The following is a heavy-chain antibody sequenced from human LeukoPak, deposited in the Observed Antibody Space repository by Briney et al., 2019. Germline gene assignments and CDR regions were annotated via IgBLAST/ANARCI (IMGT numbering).Heavy chain of an antibody. CDR1: GYTFTSYA. D-gene: IGHD6-19*01. J-gene: IGHJ4*02. CDR3: ARGGKAVAGTRAFDY. CDR2: INAGNGNT. Sequence: RASVKVSCKASGYTFTSYAMHWVRQAPGQRLEWMGWINAGNGNTKYSQKFQGRVTITRDTSASTAYMELSSLRSEDTAVYYCARGGKAVAGTRAFDYWGQGTLVTVSS. V-gene: IGHV1-3*01.